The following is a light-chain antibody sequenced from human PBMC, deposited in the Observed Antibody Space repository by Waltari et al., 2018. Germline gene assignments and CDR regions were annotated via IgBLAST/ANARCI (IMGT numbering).Light chain of an antibody. CDR1: SSDIGGYDY. Sequence: QSALTQPASVSGSPGQSITISCTGTSSDIGGYDYVSWYQQHPCKAPKLLIYEVTNRPSGVSIRFSCSKSGNTASLAISGLPPEDEADYYCSSYTRRNTPSSVFGTGTQVTVL. CDR3: SSYTRRNTPSSV. V-gene: IGLV2-14*01. CDR2: EVT. J-gene: IGLJ1*01.